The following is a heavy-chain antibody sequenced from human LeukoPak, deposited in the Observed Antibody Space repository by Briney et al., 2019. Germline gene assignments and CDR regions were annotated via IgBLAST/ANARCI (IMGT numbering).Heavy chain of an antibody. CDR1: GGTFSSFP. D-gene: IGHD3-10*01. V-gene: IGHV1-69*08. CDR3: ARASELGEWFGDLLYI. CDR2: IIPFLDTT. J-gene: IGHJ6*02. Sequence: ASVKVSCKASGGTFSSFPNSWVRQAPGQGLEWLGRIIPFLDTTNYAHKFQGRVKITADKSTSTAYLELRSLRSEDTAIYYCARASELGEWFGDLLYIWGQGTTVTVSS.